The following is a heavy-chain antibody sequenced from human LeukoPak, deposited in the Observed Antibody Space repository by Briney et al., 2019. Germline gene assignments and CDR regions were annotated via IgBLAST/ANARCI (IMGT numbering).Heavy chain of an antibody. J-gene: IGHJ4*02. CDR1: GYTFNGYY. Sequence: ASVKASCKASGYTFNGYYMLWVRQAPGQGLEWMGRINPNSGGTNYAQKFQGRVTMTRDTSISTAYMELSRLRSDDTAVYYCARSSYYDSSGYNDYWGQGTLVTVSS. CDR3: ARSSYYDSSGYNDY. CDR2: INPNSGGT. D-gene: IGHD3-22*01. V-gene: IGHV1-2*06.